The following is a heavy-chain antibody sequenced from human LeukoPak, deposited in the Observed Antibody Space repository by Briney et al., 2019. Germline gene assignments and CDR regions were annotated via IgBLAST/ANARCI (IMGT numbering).Heavy chain of an antibody. D-gene: IGHD3-3*01. V-gene: IGHV5-51*01. CDR3: ARPQSGDYIDY. Sequence: GESLKISCKGSGYSFSTNWIGWGRPLPGEGLEWMGIIYPGDSDTRYSLSFQGQVTISADKSIGTVYLQWSSRKASDSAMYYCARPQSGDYIDYWGQGTLVTVSS. CDR1: GYSFSTNW. CDR2: IYPGDSDT. J-gene: IGHJ4*02.